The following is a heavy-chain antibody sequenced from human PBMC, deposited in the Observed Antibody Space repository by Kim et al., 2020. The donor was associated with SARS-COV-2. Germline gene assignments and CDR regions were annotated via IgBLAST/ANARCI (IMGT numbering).Heavy chain of an antibody. D-gene: IGHD6-19*01. J-gene: IGHJ4*02. CDR1: GGSISSSSYY. V-gene: IGHV4-39*01. CDR2: IYYSGST. CDR3: ATPPIAVAGGGDY. Sequence: SETLSLTCTVSGGSISSSSYYWGWIRQPPGKGLEWIGSIYYSGSTYYNPSLKSRVTISVDTSKNQFSLKLSSVTAADTAVYYCATPPIAVAGGGDYWGQGTLVTVSS.